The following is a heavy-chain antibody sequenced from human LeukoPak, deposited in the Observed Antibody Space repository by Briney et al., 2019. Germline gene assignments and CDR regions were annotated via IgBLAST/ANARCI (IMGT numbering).Heavy chain of an antibody. CDR1: GFTFSSYS. CDR2: ISSSSSYI. D-gene: IGHD2-15*01. CDR3: ARAGYCSGRSCQFDY. V-gene: IGHV3-21*01. Sequence: GGSLRLSCAASGFTFSSYSMNWVRQAPVKGLEWVSSISSSSSYIYYADSVKGRFTISRDNAKNSLYLQMNSLRAEDTAVYYCARAGYCSGRSCQFDYWGQGTLVTVSS. J-gene: IGHJ4*02.